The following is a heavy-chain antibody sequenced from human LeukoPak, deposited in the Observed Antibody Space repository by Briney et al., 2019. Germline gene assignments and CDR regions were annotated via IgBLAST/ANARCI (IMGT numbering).Heavy chain of an antibody. CDR3: ARAVYGSNANYMDV. Sequence: APVKVSCKASGYTFTGYYIHWVRQAPGQGLEWMGRINPNSDGTNYAQSFQGRVTMTRDTSINTAYMELSRLRSDDTAVYYCARAVYGSNANYMDVWGKGTTVTVSS. CDR1: GYTFTGYY. V-gene: IGHV1-2*06. D-gene: IGHD3-22*01. CDR2: INPNSDGT. J-gene: IGHJ6*03.